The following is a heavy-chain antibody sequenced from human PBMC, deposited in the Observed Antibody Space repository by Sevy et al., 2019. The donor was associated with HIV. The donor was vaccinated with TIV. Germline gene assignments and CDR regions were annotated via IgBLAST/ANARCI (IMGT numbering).Heavy chain of an antibody. J-gene: IGHJ4*02. Sequence: GGSLRLSCAASGFTFSNAWMSWVRQAPGKGLEWVGRIKSKTDGGTTDYAAPVKGRFTNSRDDSKNTLYLQMNSLKNEETAVYYCTTATYYDFWSGYYKQIFDYWGQGTLVTVSS. D-gene: IGHD3-3*01. CDR1: GFTFSNAW. CDR3: TTATYYDFWSGYYKQIFDY. CDR2: IKSKTDGGTT. V-gene: IGHV3-15*01.